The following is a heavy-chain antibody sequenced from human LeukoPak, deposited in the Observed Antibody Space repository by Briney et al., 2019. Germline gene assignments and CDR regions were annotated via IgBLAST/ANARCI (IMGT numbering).Heavy chain of an antibody. Sequence: PGRSLRLSCAASGFTFSSYGMHWVRQAPGKGLEWVAVISYDGSNKYYADSVKGRFTISRDNSKSTLYLQMNSLRAEDTAVYYCAKDKLRITMIVVVPYFDYWGQGTLVTVSS. V-gene: IGHV3-30*18. CDR2: ISYDGSNK. J-gene: IGHJ4*02. CDR1: GFTFSSYG. CDR3: AKDKLRITMIVVVPYFDY. D-gene: IGHD3-22*01.